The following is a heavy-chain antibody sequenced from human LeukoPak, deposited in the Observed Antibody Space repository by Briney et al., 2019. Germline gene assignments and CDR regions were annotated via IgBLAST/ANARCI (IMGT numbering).Heavy chain of an antibody. CDR2: VYYSGTT. Sequence: PSETLSLTCSVSGDSISLSFYYWGWIRQPPGKALEWIGSVYYSGTTSYNPSLKSRVTISVDMSKNHFSLKLISVTAADTAVYYCARGVGSGYTDYWGQGALVTVSS. V-gene: IGHV4-39*07. D-gene: IGHD3-22*01. CDR1: GDSISLSFYY. CDR3: ARGVGSGYTDY. J-gene: IGHJ4*02.